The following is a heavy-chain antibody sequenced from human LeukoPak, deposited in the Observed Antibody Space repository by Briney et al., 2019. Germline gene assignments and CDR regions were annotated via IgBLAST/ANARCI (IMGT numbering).Heavy chain of an antibody. CDR2: IYYSGST. J-gene: IGHJ6*03. V-gene: IGHV4-59*01. Sequence: PSETLSLTCTVSGGSISSYYWSWIRQSPGKGLEWIGYIYYSGSTNYNPSLKSRVTISVDTSKNQFSLKLSSVTAADTAVYYCARDRAEYCGGDCYPNYYYYYMDVWGKGTTVTVSS. D-gene: IGHD2-21*01. CDR1: GGSISSYY. CDR3: ARDRAEYCGGDCYPNYYYYYMDV.